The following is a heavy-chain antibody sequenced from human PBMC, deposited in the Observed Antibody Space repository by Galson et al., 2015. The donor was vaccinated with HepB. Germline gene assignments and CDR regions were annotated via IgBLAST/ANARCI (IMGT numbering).Heavy chain of an antibody. V-gene: IGHV1-3*01. CDR3: ARLSGGYVGNFDY. CDR1: GHTFTSYA. CDR2: INAGNGNT. Sequence: SVKVSCKASGHTFTSYAMHWVRQAPGQRLEWMGWINAGNGNTKYSQKFQGRVTITRDTSASTAYMELSSLRSEDTAVYYCARLSGGYVGNFDYWGQGTLVTVSS. D-gene: IGHD5-12*01. J-gene: IGHJ4*02.